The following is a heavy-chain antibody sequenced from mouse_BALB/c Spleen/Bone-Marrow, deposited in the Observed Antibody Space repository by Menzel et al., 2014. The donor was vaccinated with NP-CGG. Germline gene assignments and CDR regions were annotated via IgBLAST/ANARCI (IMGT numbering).Heavy chain of an antibody. CDR1: GYTFTSYF. Sequence: EVKLMESGSELVKPGASVKMSCKASGYTFTSYFTHWVKQRPGQGLEWIGYINPYNDGTKYNEKFKGKATLTSDKSSSTAYMELSSLTSEDSAVYYCTRIYYDYDGVWFAYWGQGTLVTVSA. J-gene: IGHJ3*01. CDR3: TRIYYDYDGVWFAY. D-gene: IGHD2-4*01. CDR2: INPYNDGT. V-gene: IGHV1-14*01.